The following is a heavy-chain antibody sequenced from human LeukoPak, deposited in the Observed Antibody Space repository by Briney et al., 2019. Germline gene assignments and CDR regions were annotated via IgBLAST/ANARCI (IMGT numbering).Heavy chain of an antibody. Sequence: SQTLSLTCTVSGGSISSGGYYWSWIRQHPGKGLEWIGYIYYSGSTYYNPSLKSRVTISVDTSKNQFSLKLSSVTAADTAVYYCARGAHVWGSYRSPYYFDYWGQGTLVTVSS. CDR2: IYYSGST. V-gene: IGHV4-31*03. CDR3: ARGAHVWGSYRSPYYFDY. CDR1: GGSISSGGYY. D-gene: IGHD3-16*02. J-gene: IGHJ4*02.